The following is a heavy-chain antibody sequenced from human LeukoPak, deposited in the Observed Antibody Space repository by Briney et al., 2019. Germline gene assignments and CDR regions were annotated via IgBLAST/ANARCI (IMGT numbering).Heavy chain of an antibody. V-gene: IGHV3-30*03. D-gene: IGHD6-13*01. CDR2: ISNDGNNK. Sequence: GGSLRLSCAASGFPFSSYGMHWVRQAPGKGLEWVAAISNDGNNKFYADSVKGRFTISRDNPKNTMNLQMNSLKPEDTAVYYCARVAEAAAFDSWGQGTLVTVSS. CDR1: GFPFSSYG. CDR3: ARVAEAAAFDS. J-gene: IGHJ4*02.